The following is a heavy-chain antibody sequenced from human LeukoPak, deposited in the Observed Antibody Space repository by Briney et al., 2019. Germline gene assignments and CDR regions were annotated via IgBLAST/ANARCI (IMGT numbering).Heavy chain of an antibody. V-gene: IGHV3-23*01. CDR1: GFTFSSDA. CDR2: ISGSGDRT. J-gene: IGHJ6*02. CDR3: AKRVFYDSSGTIYNTYGMDV. D-gene: IGHD3-22*01. Sequence: GVSLRLSCAASGFTFSSDAMKWVRQAPGKGLEGVSGISGSGDRTYYAVSVKGRFTVSRDNSKTTLDLQMNTLRVKDTAVYYCAKRVFYDSSGTIYNTYGMDVWGQGNTVTASS.